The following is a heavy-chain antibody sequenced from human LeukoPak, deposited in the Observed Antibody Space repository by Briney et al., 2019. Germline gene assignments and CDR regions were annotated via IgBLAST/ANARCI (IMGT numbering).Heavy chain of an antibody. CDR1: GGSITSYY. CDR3: AKSPPNSNYLDY. V-gene: IGHV4-4*07. Sequence: PSETLSLTCTVSGGSITSYYWTWIRRPAGKGLEWIGRIYVPETTNYNPSLKSRVTMSVDTSKSQFSLKLTSVTAADTAVYYCAKSPPNSNYLDYCGQGILVTVSS. J-gene: IGHJ4*02. D-gene: IGHD2/OR15-2a*01. CDR2: IYVPETT.